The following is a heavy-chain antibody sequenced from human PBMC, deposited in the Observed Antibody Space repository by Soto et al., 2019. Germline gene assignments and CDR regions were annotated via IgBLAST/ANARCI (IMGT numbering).Heavy chain of an antibody. Sequence: ASVKVSCKASAYTFTIYCISWVRQAPGQGLEWMGWISAYNGNTNYAQKLQGRVTMTTDTSTSTAYMELRSLRSDDTAVYYCARDRMVRAVWYYDLWGRGTLVTGSS. D-gene: IGHD3-10*01. CDR2: ISAYNGNT. CDR1: AYTFTIYC. V-gene: IGHV1-18*01. J-gene: IGHJ2*01. CDR3: ARDRMVRAVWYYDL.